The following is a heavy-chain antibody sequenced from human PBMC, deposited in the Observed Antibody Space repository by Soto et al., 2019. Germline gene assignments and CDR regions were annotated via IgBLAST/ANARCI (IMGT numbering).Heavy chain of an antibody. CDR1: GGSVSSGSYY. V-gene: IGHV4-61*01. CDR3: ARAPRTGVGGGDY. Sequence: QVQLQESGPGLVKPSETLSLTCTVSGGSVSSGSYYWSWIRQPPGKGLEWIAYIYSSGSTNYNPPLRSRVSISVDTSKNQFSLRLSSVTAADTAVYYWARAPRTGVGGGDYWGQGTLVTVSS. J-gene: IGHJ4*02. CDR2: IYSSGST. D-gene: IGHD3-16*01.